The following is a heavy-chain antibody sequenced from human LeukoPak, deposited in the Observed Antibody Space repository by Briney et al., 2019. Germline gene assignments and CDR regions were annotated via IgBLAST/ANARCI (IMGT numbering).Heavy chain of an antibody. CDR3: ARFTPIYGMDV. CDR2: ISGSGDNT. Sequence: GALKLFWAASGITFSSYAMSWVPQAPGKGLEWVSTISGSGDNTYYADSVKGRFTISRDNAKNSLYLQMNSLRAEDTAVYYCARFTPIYGMDVWGQGTTVTVSS. CDR1: GITFSSYA. J-gene: IGHJ6*02. V-gene: IGHV3-23*01.